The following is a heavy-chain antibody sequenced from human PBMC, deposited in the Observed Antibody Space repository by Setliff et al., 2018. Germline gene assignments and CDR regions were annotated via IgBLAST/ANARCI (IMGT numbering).Heavy chain of an antibody. Sequence: GGSLRLSCAASGVTVSAYDMSWVRQAPGKGLEWVANINQDGGAKYYADSVKGRFTISRDNAKNSLSLQMNDLRTEDTAVYYCFGAGTCSYWGQGTLVTVSS. J-gene: IGHJ4*02. V-gene: IGHV3-7*01. CDR2: INQDGGAK. CDR3: FGAGTCSY. CDR1: GVTVSAYD. D-gene: IGHD3-10*01.